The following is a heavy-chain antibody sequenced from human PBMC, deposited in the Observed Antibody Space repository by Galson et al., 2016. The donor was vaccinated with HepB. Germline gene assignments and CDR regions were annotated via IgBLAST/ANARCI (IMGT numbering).Heavy chain of an antibody. Sequence: QSGAEVKKPGESLKLSCKASGHSIASYWIGWVRQLPGKGLECMGIIDPSDSEIRSMPSFRGHVTISADKSTNTAYLQWSSLKASGTAVYYCAAPRPPGLVLVYWGLGTRVTVSS. CDR1: GHSIASYW. CDR3: AAPRPPGLVLVY. CDR2: IDPSDSEI. V-gene: IGHV5-51*01. J-gene: IGHJ4*02. D-gene: IGHD2-8*02.